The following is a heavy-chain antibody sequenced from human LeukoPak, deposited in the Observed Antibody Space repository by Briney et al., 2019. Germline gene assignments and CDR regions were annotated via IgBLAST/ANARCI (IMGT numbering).Heavy chain of an antibody. Sequence: GGSLRLSCAASGFTFSDYYMSWIRQAPGKGLEWGSYISSSGSTIYYADSVKGRFTISRDNAKNSLYLQMNSLRAEDTAVYYCARGYPGGSSWYLRGGYYFDYWGQGTLVTVSS. CDR2: ISSSGSTI. CDR3: ARGYPGGSSWYLRGGYYFDY. J-gene: IGHJ4*02. D-gene: IGHD6-13*01. V-gene: IGHV3-11*01. CDR1: GFTFSDYY.